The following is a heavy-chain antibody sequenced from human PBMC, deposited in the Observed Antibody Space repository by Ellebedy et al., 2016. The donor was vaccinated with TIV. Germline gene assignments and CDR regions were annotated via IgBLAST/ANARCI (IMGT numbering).Heavy chain of an antibody. Sequence: MPSETLSLTCTVSGGSISSYYWSWIRQHPGKGLEWIGYIYYSGSTYYNPSLKSRVTISVDTSKNQFSLKLSSVTAADTAVYYCARERRQETYYFDYWGQGTLVTVSS. J-gene: IGHJ4*02. CDR1: GGSISSYY. D-gene: IGHD1-1*01. CDR2: IYYSGST. V-gene: IGHV4-59*06. CDR3: ARERRQETYYFDY.